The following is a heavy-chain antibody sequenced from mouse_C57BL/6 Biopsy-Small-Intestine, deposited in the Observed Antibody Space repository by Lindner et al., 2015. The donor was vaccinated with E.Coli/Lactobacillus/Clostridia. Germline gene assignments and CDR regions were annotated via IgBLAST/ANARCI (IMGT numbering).Heavy chain of an antibody. CDR1: GYTFTNYW. CDR3: ARDSYYSYDVVMDY. V-gene: IGHV1-63*02. D-gene: IGHD2-12*01. Sequence: VQLQESGAELVRPGTSVKMSYKAAGYTFTNYWIGWVKQRPGHGLEWIGDIYPGGGYTNYNEKFKGKATLTADTSSSTAYMQLSSLTSEDSAIYYCARDSYYSYDVVMDYWGQGTSVTVSS. J-gene: IGHJ4*01. CDR2: IYPGGGYT.